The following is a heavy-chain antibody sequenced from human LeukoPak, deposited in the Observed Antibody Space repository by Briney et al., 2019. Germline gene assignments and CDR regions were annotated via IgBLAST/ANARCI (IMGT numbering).Heavy chain of an antibody. D-gene: IGHD5-24*01. CDR3: ARLGAYRDGYPFDY. J-gene: IGHJ4*02. CDR2: IYYSGST. V-gene: IGHV4-59*08. Sequence: SETLSLTCTVSGGSISSYYWSWIRQPPGKGLEWIGYIYYSGSTNYNPSLKSRVTISVDTSKNQFSLKLSSVTAADTAVYYCARLGAYRDGYPFDYWGQGTLVTVSS. CDR1: GGSISSYY.